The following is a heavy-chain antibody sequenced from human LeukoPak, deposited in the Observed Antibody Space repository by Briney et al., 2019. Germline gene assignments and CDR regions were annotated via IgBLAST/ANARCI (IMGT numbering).Heavy chain of an antibody. Sequence: GSLRLSCAASGFTFSDRYMGWIRQPPGKGLEWIGSIYDTGSTFYNPSLKSRVIISVDTSKNQFSLKLSSVTAADTAVYYCQSRFLEWLLDYWGQGTLVTVSS. CDR1: GFTFSDRY. V-gene: IGHV4-38-2*01. CDR2: IYDTGST. D-gene: IGHD3-3*01. CDR3: QSRFLEWLLDY. J-gene: IGHJ4*02.